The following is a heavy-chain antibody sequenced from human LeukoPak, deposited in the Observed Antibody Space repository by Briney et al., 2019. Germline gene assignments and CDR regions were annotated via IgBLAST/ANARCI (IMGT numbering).Heavy chain of an antibody. V-gene: IGHV4-4*07. CDR2: IYTSGST. D-gene: IGHD1/OR15-1a*01. CDR3: ARDVTGATYYYYYMDV. Sequence: SETLSLTCTVSGGSISSYYWSWIRQPAGKGLEWIGRIYTSGSTNYNPSLKSRVTMSVDTSKNQFSLKLSSVTAADTAVYYCARDVTGATYYYYYMDVWGKGTTVTVSS. CDR1: GGSISSYY. J-gene: IGHJ6*03.